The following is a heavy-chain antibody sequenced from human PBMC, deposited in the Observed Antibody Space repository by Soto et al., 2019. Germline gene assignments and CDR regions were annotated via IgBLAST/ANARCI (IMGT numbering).Heavy chain of an antibody. CDR2: MYHSGST. J-gene: IGHJ4*02. Sequence: SETLSLTCTVSGDSISSGDYYWSWIRQPPGKGLEWIGYMYHSGSTYYNPSLKSRVTISIDRSKNQFSLKLSSVTAADTAVYYCARGRPTYFFDYWGQGTLVTVSS. V-gene: IGHV4-30-2*01. D-gene: IGHD3-16*01. CDR1: GDSISSGDYY. CDR3: ARGRPTYFFDY.